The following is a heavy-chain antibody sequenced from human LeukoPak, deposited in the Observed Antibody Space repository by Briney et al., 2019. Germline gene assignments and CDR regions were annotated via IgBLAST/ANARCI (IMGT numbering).Heavy chain of an antibody. CDR3: ARGYCDSTSCYHEGDY. CDR1: GYTFTNYY. V-gene: IGHV1-46*01. CDR2: INPIGGST. J-gene: IGHJ4*02. D-gene: IGHD2-2*01. Sequence: GASVKVSCKASGYTFTNYYIHWIRQAPGQGLEWMGIINPIGGSTSYAQKFQGRVTMTRDTSTSTVYMELSSLRSEDTAVYYCARGYCDSTSCYHEGDYWGQGTLFTVSS.